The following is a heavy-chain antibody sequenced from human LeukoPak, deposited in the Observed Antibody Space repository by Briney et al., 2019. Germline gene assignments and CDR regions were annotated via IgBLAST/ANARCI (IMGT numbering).Heavy chain of an antibody. CDR2: INPNSGGT. CDR3: ATLGAAGTFNYFDY. D-gene: IGHD6-13*01. CDR1: GNTFTSFH. J-gene: IGHJ4*02. V-gene: IGHV1-2*06. Sequence: ASVKVSCKASGNTFTSFHIHWVRQAPGQGLEWMGRINPNSGGTNYAQKFQGRVTMTRDTSVSTAYMELSRLRSDDTAVYYCATLGAAGTFNYFDYWGQGTLVTVSS.